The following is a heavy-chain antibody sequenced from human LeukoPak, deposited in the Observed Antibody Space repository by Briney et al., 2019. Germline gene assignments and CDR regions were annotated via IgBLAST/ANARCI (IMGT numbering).Heavy chain of an antibody. CDR2: INWNGGST. CDR3: AKGAYYAD. CDR1: GFTFDDYG. Sequence: PGGSLRLSCAASGFTFDDYGLSWVRQAPGKGLEWVSTINWNGGSTGYADSVKGRFTSSRDNSKNTLYLQMSSLRAEDTAVYYCAKGAYYADWGQGTLVTVSS. V-gene: IGHV3-20*04. J-gene: IGHJ4*02. D-gene: IGHD3-3*01.